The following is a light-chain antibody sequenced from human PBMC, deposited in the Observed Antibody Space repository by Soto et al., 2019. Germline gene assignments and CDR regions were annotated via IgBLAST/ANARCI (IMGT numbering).Light chain of an antibody. CDR1: SSNIGNNY. CDR3: GTWDSSLSFVV. J-gene: IGLJ2*01. V-gene: IGLV1-51*02. CDR2: ENN. Sequence: QSALTQPPSVSAAPGQKVTISCSGSSSNIGNNYVSWYQQLPGTAPKLLIYENNKRPSGIPDRFSGSKSGTSATLGITGRQTGDEADYYCGTWDSSLSFVVFGGGTKLTVL.